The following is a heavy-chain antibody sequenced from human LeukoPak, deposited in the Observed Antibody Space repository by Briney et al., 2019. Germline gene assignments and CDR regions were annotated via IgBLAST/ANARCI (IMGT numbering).Heavy chain of an antibody. CDR2: ISSSSTI. Sequence: GGSLRLSCAASGFTFSSYSMNWVRQAPGKGLEWVSYISSSSTIYYADSAKGRFTISRDNAKNSLYLQMNSLRAEDTAVYYCARDGPTGDYWGQGTLVTVSS. D-gene: IGHD4-17*01. CDR1: GFTFSSYS. J-gene: IGHJ4*02. V-gene: IGHV3-48*04. CDR3: ARDGPTGDY.